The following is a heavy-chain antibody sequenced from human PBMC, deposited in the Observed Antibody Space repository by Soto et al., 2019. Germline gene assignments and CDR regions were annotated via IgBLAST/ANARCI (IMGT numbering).Heavy chain of an antibody. V-gene: IGHV1-8*01. J-gene: IGHJ6*03. CDR3: AREFPTTSYYYYYMDV. CDR2: MNPNSGNT. Sequence: ASVKVSCKASGYTFTSYDINWVRQATGQGLEWMGWMNPNSGNTGYAQKFQGRVTMTRNTSISTAYMELSSLRSEDTAVYYCAREFPTTSYYYYYMDVWGKGTTVTVSS. D-gene: IGHD2-2*01. CDR1: GYTFTSYD.